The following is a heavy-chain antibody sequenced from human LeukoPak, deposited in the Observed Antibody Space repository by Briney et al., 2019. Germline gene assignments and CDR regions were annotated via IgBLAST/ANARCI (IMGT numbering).Heavy chain of an antibody. CDR1: GRSFSGYY. Sequence: PSDTLSLTCAVYGRSFSGYYWRWIRQPPGKGRECRGENNHSGSTNYNPPLKGRVTISVDTSKHQFSLKLSSVTAADAAVYYCARQNNWGGGSRFDYWGQGTLVTVSS. V-gene: IGHV4-34*01. CDR3: ARQNNWGGGSRFDY. J-gene: IGHJ4*02. D-gene: IGHD7-27*01. CDR2: NNHSGST.